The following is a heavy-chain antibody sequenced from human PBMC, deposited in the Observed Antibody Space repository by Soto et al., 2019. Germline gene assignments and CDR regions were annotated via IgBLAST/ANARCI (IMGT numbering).Heavy chain of an antibody. J-gene: IGHJ4*02. CDR3: ARLRYADHFDH. V-gene: IGHV4-59*01. D-gene: IGHD4-17*01. CDR2: IHYSGST. CDR1: GGSISGFY. Sequence: QVQLQESGPGLVKPSETLSLTCSVSGGSISGFYWGWIRQPPGKGLEFIGYIHYSGSTSYNPSFQGRVTISLDMSEDQCPLRLSSVTAADTAVYFFARLRYADHFDHWGQGTLVSVSS.